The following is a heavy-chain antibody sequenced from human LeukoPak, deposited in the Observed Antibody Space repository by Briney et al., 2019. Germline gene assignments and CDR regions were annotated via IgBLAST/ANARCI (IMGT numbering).Heavy chain of an antibody. CDR1: GDSVSSSNAA. Sequence: PSQTLSLTCAISGDSVSSSNAAWTWIRQSPSRGLEWLGRTYYRSKWYNDYAISVKSRITINPDTSKNHFSLQLNSVTPEDTAVYYCARGSHIGWFDPWGQGTLVTVSS. CDR3: ARGSHIGWFDP. V-gene: IGHV6-1*01. D-gene: IGHD2-21*01. CDR2: TYYRSKWYN. J-gene: IGHJ5*02.